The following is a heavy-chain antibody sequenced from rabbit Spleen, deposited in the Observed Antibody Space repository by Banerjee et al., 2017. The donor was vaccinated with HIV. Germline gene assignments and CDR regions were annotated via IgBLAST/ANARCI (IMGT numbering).Heavy chain of an antibody. CDR3: ARDLDDVIGWNFGW. V-gene: IGHV1S40*01. Sequence: QQLEESGGGLVKPGASLTLTCIASGVSFSDNSYMCWVRQAPGKGLEWIACSYAGSSGSTYSAIWAKGRFTISKTSSTTVTLQMTSLTAADTATYFCARDLDDVIGWNFGWWGPGTLVTVS. CDR2: SYAGSSGST. J-gene: IGHJ4*01. D-gene: IGHD4-1*01. CDR1: GVSFSDNSY.